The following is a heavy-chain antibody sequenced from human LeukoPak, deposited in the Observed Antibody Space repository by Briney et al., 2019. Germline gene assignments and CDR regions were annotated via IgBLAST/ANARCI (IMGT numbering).Heavy chain of an antibody. Sequence: SGGSLRLSCAASGFTVSSNYMSWVRQAPGKGLEWVSVIYSGGSTYYADSVKGRFTISRDNSKNTLYLQMNSLRAEDTAVYYCAREGGYYDSSGYLYYFDYWGQGTLVTVSS. D-gene: IGHD3-22*01. V-gene: IGHV3-66*01. CDR3: AREGGYYDSSGYLYYFDY. J-gene: IGHJ4*02. CDR1: GFTVSSNY. CDR2: IYSGGST.